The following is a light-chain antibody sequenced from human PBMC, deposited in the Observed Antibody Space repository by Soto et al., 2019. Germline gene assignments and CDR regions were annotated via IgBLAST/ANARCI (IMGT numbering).Light chain of an antibody. Sequence: DIQMTQSPSSLSASVGDRVTITCRASQGIRNYLAWYQQKPGKVPMLLIYATSTLQSGVPSRFSGSGSGTDFTLTISSLQPEDVATYYCQKYNSAPWTFGQGIKVEIK. CDR3: QKYNSAPWT. CDR1: QGIRNY. V-gene: IGKV1-27*01. J-gene: IGKJ1*01. CDR2: ATS.